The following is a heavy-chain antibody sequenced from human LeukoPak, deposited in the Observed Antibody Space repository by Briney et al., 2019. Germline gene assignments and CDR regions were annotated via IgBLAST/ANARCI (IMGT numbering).Heavy chain of an antibody. CDR2: ISGSGGST. D-gene: IGHD3-10*01. Sequence: PGGSLRLSCAASGFTFSSYAMSWVRQAPGKGLEWVSAISGSGGSTYYADSVKGRFTISRDNSKNTLYLQMNSLRAEDTAVYYCAKDTSVVRGVIQYRWYFDLWGRGTLVTVSS. J-gene: IGHJ2*01. CDR3: AKDTSVVRGVIQYRWYFDL. CDR1: GFTFSSYA. V-gene: IGHV3-23*01.